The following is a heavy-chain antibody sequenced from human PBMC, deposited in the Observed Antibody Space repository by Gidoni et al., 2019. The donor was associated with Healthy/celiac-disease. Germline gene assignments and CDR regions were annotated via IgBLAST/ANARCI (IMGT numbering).Heavy chain of an antibody. D-gene: IGHD4-17*01. CDR2: IRSKAYGGTT. J-gene: IGHJ6*02. CDR3: TKNYGDPGVYYYYGMDV. V-gene: IGHV3-49*04. Sequence: EVQLVESGGGLVQPGRSLRLSCTASGFTFGDYAMSWVRQAPGKGLEWLGFIRSKAYGGTTEYAASVKGRFTISRDDSKSIAYLQMNSLKTEDTAVYYCTKNYGDPGVYYYYGMDVWGQGTTVTVSS. CDR1: GFTFGDYA.